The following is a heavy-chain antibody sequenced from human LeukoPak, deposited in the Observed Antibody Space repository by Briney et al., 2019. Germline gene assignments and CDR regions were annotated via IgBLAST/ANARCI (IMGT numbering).Heavy chain of an antibody. J-gene: IGHJ4*02. V-gene: IGHV3-11*01. CDR1: GFTFSDYY. D-gene: IGHD3-16*01. CDR3: ARPNLGHDY. Sequence: GGSLRLSCAASGFTFSDYYMSWIRQAPGAGLEWVSYISNSGVNTYYADSVKGRFTISRDNARNSLFLLMDSLRAEDTAVYYCARPNLGHDYWGQGTLVTVSS. CDR2: ISNSGVNT.